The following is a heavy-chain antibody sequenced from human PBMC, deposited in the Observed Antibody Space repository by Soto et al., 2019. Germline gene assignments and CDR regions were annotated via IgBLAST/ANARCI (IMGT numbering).Heavy chain of an antibody. Sequence: PGGSLRLSCAASGFTFSDYYMSWIRQAPGKGLEWVSYISSSGSTIYYADSVKGRFTISRDNAKNSLYLQMNSLRAEDTAVYYCARGVGYSGYDPSYYYYYYMDVWGKGTTVTVSS. D-gene: IGHD5-12*01. CDR1: GFTFSDYY. J-gene: IGHJ6*03. CDR3: ARGVGYSGYDPSYYYYYYMDV. CDR2: ISSSGSTI. V-gene: IGHV3-11*01.